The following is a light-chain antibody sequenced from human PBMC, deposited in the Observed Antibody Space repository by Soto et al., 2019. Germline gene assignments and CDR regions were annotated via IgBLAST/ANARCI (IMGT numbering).Light chain of an antibody. CDR1: QSVSSY. CDR2: DAS. Sequence: EIVLTQSPATLSLSPGERATLSCRASQSVSSYLAWYQQKPGQAPRLLIYDASNRATGIPARFSGSGSGTDFTHTNSSLEPEDFAVYYCQQRSNWPPRSTFGGGTKVDIK. V-gene: IGKV3-11*01. CDR3: QQRSNWPPRST. J-gene: IGKJ4*01.